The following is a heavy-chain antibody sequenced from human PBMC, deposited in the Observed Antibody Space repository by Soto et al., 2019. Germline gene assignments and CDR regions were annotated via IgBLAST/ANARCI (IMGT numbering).Heavy chain of an antibody. V-gene: IGHV3-33*01. CDR1: GFTFSSYG. D-gene: IGHD3-9*01. CDR3: ARDPGDSDILTGYDRFDY. CDR2: IWYDGSNK. Sequence: QVQLVESGGGVVQPGRSLRLSCAASGFTFSSYGMHWVRQAPGKGLEWVAVIWYDGSNKYYADSVKGRFTISRDNSKNTLYLQMNSLRAEDTAVYYCARDPGDSDILTGYDRFDYWGQGTLVTVSS. J-gene: IGHJ4*02.